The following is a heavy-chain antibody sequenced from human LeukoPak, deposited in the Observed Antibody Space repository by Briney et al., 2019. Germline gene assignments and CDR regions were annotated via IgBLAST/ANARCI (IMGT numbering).Heavy chain of an antibody. CDR3: ARARGGLLSQGFDY. CDR2: IYYSGST. D-gene: IGHD3-10*01. V-gene: IGHV4-39*07. J-gene: IGHJ4*02. Sequence: SETLSLTCTVSGGSISSSSYYWGWIRQPPGKGLEWIGSIYYSGSTYYTPSLKSRVTISVDMSKNQFSLKLSSVTAADTAVYYCARARGGLLSQGFDYWGQGTLVTVSS. CDR1: GGSISSSSYY.